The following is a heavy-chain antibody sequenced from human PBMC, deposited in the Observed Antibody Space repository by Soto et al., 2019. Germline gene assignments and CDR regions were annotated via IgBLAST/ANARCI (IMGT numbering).Heavy chain of an antibody. V-gene: IGHV3-30-3*01. Sequence: QVQLVESGGGVVQPGKSLSLSCAASRFTFTNYAFHWVRQAPGKGLEWVALISYDGDHKYYADSVKGRFTISRDNLKKTLYLQMNSLRTEDTADYYCARDRGGLGYDGMDVWGQGTTVTASS. CDR2: ISYDGDHK. J-gene: IGHJ6*02. D-gene: IGHD3-16*01. CDR1: RFTFTNYA. CDR3: ARDRGGLGYDGMDV.